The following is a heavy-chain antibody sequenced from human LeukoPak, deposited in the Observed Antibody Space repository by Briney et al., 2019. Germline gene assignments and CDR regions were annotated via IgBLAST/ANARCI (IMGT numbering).Heavy chain of an antibody. CDR3: ARAVSVITTFDY. Sequence: GGSLRLSCAASGFTFSSYAMSWVRQAPGAGLEWVSIIYSDGTTYHADSVRGRFTISRDNSKNTVYLQMNNVRAEDTAVYHCARAVSVITTFDYWGQGTPVTVSS. CDR1: GFTFSSYA. J-gene: IGHJ4*02. V-gene: IGHV3-66*01. CDR2: IYSDGTT. D-gene: IGHD4-23*01.